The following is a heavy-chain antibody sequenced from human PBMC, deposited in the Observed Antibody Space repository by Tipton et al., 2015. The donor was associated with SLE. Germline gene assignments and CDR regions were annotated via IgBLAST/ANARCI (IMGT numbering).Heavy chain of an antibody. CDR3: ARDTGVDIDY. J-gene: IGHJ4*02. CDR1: GVSISRSY. V-gene: IGHV4-59*01. CDR2: IYDSGST. D-gene: IGHD7-27*01. Sequence: GLVKPSETLSLTCTVSGVSISRSYWSWIRQSPGKGLEWIGFIYDSGSTSYNPSLNSRVTISVDTSKNQLSLNLSSVTAADTALYYCARDTGVDIDYWGQGTLFTVSS.